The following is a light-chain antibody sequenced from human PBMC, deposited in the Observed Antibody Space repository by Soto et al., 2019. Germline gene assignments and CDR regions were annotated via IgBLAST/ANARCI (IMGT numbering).Light chain of an antibody. J-gene: IGKJ5*01. CDR1: QSVSSY. CDR3: QQRSNWPIT. CDR2: DAS. Sequence: EIVLTQSPATLSLSPGERATLSCRASQSVSSYLAWYQQKPGQAPGLLIYDASNRATGIPARFSGSGSGTDFTLTNSSLEPEDFAVYYCQQRSNWPITFGQGTRLEIK. V-gene: IGKV3-11*01.